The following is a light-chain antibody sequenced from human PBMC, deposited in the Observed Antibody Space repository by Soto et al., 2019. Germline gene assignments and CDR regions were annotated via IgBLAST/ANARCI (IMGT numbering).Light chain of an antibody. Sequence: DIQMTQSSSTLSGSLRDRFLITSRASQTISSWLAWYQQTKGKAPKILIYAASSLQSGAPSRFSGSGSGTDFTLTISSLQPEDFATYYCQQSYSNPITFGPGTKVDIK. J-gene: IGKJ3*01. V-gene: IGKV1-39*01. CDR3: QQSYSNPIT. CDR1: QTISSW. CDR2: AAS.